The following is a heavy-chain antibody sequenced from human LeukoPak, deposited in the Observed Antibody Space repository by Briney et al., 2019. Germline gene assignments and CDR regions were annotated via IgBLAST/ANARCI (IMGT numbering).Heavy chain of an antibody. V-gene: IGHV4-39*07. CDR3: ARGPHHIVVVTAINY. CDR2: IYYSGST. Sequence: PSETLSLTCTVSGGSISSSSYYWGWIRQPPGKGLEWIGSIYYSGSTYYNPSLKSRVTISVDTSKNQFSLKLSSVTAADTAVYYCARGPHHIVVVTAINYWGQGTLVTVSS. D-gene: IGHD2-21*02. J-gene: IGHJ4*02. CDR1: GGSISSSSYY.